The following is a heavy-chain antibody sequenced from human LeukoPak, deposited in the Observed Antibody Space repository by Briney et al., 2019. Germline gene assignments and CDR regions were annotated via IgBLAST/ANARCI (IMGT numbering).Heavy chain of an antibody. J-gene: IGHJ4*02. CDR1: GGSISSYY. CDR3: ARDAYYYDTGGYYVVDY. CDR2: IYSSGST. Sequence: SETLSLTCTVSGGSISSYYWAWIRRSAGNGLEWIGRIYSSGSTYYNPSLNSRVTMSVDTSNNQYSLRLTSVTAADTAVYYRARDAYYYDTGGYYVVDYWGQGTLVTVSS. D-gene: IGHD3-22*01. V-gene: IGHV4-4*07.